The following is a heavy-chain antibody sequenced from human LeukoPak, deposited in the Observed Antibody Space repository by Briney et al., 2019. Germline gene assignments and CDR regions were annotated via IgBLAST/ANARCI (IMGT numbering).Heavy chain of an antibody. D-gene: IGHD1-26*01. Sequence: PSETLSLTCSVSGGSMTSGDHYWNWIRQPPGKTLEWIGYIYHNGNAYYNPSLKSRVTLSVDTSKNQFSLKMISVTAADTAVYYCATNDPRWDLSLSYYGMDVWGQGTTVTVSS. V-gene: IGHV4-30-4*01. CDR1: GGSMTSGDHY. CDR2: IYHNGNA. J-gene: IGHJ6*02. CDR3: ATNDPRWDLSLSYYGMDV.